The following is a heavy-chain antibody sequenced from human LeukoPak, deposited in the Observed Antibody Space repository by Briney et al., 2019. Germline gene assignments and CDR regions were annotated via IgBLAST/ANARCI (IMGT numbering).Heavy chain of an antibody. CDR2: IYYSGST. Sequence: SETLSLTCTVSGGSISSYYWSWIRQPPGKGLEWIGYIYYSGSTNYNPSLKSRVTISVDTSKNQFSLKLSSVTAADTAVYYCARRSSGWYDDAFDIWGQGTMATVSS. D-gene: IGHD6-19*01. V-gene: IGHV4-59*01. CDR1: GGSISSYY. CDR3: ARRSSGWYDDAFDI. J-gene: IGHJ3*02.